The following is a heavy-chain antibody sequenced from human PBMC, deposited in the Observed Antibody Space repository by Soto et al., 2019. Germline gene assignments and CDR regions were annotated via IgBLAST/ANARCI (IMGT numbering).Heavy chain of an antibody. CDR3: ARQIYDSDTGPNFQYYFDS. Sequence: GESLKISCNGSGYSFAVYCITWVLQKPGKGLEWMGRIDPSDSQTYYSPSFRCHVTISVTKSITTVFLQWSSLRASDTAMYYCARQIYDSDTGPNFQYYFDSWGQGTPVTVS. J-gene: IGHJ4*02. D-gene: IGHD3-22*01. CDR1: GYSFAVYC. CDR2: IDPSDSQT. V-gene: IGHV5-10-1*01.